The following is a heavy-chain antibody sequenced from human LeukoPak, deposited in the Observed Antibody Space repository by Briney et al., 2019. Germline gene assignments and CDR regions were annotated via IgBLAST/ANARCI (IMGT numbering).Heavy chain of an antibody. V-gene: IGHV4-59*08. CDR3: ATQGQNYYYDSSGYLNWFDP. J-gene: IGHJ5*02. D-gene: IGHD3-22*01. Sequence: KPSETLSLTCTVSGGSISSYYWSWIRQPPGKGLEWIGYIYYSGSTNYNPSLKSRVTISVDTSKNQFSLKLSSVTAADTAVYYCATQGQNYYYDSSGYLNWFDPWGQGTLVTVSS. CDR1: GGSISSYY. CDR2: IYYSGST.